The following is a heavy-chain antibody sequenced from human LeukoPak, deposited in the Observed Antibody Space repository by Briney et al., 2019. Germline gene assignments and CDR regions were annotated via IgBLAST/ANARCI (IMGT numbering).Heavy chain of an antibody. CDR1: GFTFSSYG. CDR3: AKVPIVGATTYYFDY. CDR2: ISYDGSNK. V-gene: IGHV3-30*18. D-gene: IGHD1-26*01. Sequence: GRSLRLSCAASGFTFSSYGMHWVRQAPGKGLEWVAVISYDGSNKYYADSVKGRFTISRDNSKNTLYLQMNSLRAEDTAVYYCAKVPIVGATTYYFDYWGQGTLVTVSS. J-gene: IGHJ4*02.